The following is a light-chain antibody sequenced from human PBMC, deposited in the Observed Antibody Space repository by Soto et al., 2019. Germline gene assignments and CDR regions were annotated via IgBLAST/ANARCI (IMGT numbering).Light chain of an antibody. CDR3: QSYDNSLSGSGV. V-gene: IGLV1-40*01. J-gene: IGLJ7*01. CDR1: TSDIGVGYD. Sequence: QSVLTQPPSVSGAPGQTVTISCTGSTSDIGVGYDVHWYQQLPGAAPRLLIPIHNNRPSGVADRFFGSKSGTSASLTIIGFQAEDEGDYYYQSYDNSLSGSGVFGGGTKLTVL. CDR2: IHN.